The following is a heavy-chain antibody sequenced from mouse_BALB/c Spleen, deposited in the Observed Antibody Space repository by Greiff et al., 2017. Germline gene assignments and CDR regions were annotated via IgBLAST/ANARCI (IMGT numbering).Heavy chain of an antibody. D-gene: IGHD2-4*01. CDR2: ISSGGSYT. J-gene: IGHJ4*01. CDR1: GFTFSSYT. Sequence: DVKLVESGGGLVKPGGSLKLSCAASGFTFSSYTMSWVRQTPEKRLEWVATISSGGSYTYYPDSVKGRFTISMDNAKNTLYLQMSSLKTEDTAMYYYTRGGHDYVTYCAMDYWGQGTSVTVSS. V-gene: IGHV5-6-4*01. CDR3: TRGGHDYVTYCAMDY.